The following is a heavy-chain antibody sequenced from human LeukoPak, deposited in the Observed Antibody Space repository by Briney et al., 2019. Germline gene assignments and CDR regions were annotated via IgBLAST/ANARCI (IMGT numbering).Heavy chain of an antibody. CDR1: GFSFNDYG. J-gene: IGHJ4*02. CDR2: INYDYSDL. V-gene: IGHV3-30*02. Sequence: GVSLKISCAASGFSFNDYGMHWVRQAPGKGLEWVAFINYDYSDLKYGDSVKGRFTISRDNSRSTLYLQMNSLRADDTATYYCANSQKGRDIWTGHWGQGTLVPVTS. CDR3: ANSQKGRDIWTGH. D-gene: IGHD3-9*01.